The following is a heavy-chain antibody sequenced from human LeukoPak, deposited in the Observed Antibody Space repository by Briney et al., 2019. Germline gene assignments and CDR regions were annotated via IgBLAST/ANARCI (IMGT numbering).Heavy chain of an antibody. V-gene: IGHV4-39*01. D-gene: IGHD3-10*01. J-gene: IGHJ5*02. Sequence: SETLSLTCTVSGGSISSSSYYWGWIRQPPGKGLEWIGSIYYSGSTYYNPSLKSRVTISVDTSKNQFSLKLSSVTAADTAVYYCARQTYYYGSGSHNPWGQGTLVTASS. CDR3: ARQTYYYGSGSHNP. CDR2: IYYSGST. CDR1: GGSISSSSYY.